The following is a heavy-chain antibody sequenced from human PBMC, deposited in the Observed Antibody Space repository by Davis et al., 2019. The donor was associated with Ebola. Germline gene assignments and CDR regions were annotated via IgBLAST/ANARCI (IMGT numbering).Heavy chain of an antibody. J-gene: IGHJ6*04. V-gene: IGHV3-30-3*01. CDR3: AKGGTGYYYYGMDV. Sequence: GGSLRLSCAASGFTFSTYAMHWVRQAPGKGLEWVAVVSYDGSNKYYADSVKGRFTISRDNSKNTLYLQMNSLRAEDTAVYYCAKGGTGYYYYGMDVWGKGTTVTVSS. D-gene: IGHD3-10*01. CDR2: VSYDGSNK. CDR1: GFTFSTYA.